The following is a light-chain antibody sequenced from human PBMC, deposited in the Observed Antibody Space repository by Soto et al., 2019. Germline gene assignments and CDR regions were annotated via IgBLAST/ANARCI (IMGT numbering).Light chain of an antibody. J-gene: IGKJ5*01. CDR1: ESGSGSY. CDR3: LQYFSSPRT. V-gene: IGKV3-20*01. Sequence: EIVLTQPPDTLSFSPVDRATLSCRPCESGSGSYLAWFQQKPGQAPRLLIYGASGRATGIPDRFSGSGSGTDFTLTISRLQPEDFAVYHCLQYFSSPRTFGQGTRLEIK. CDR2: GAS.